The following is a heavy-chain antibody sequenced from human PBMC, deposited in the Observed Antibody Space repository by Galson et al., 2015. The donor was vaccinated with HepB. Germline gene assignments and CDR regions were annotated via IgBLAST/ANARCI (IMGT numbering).Heavy chain of an antibody. V-gene: IGHV3-74*01. CDR2: INSDGSST. CDR3: ARAKMATMDY. J-gene: IGHJ4*02. Sequence: SLRLSCAASGFTFSSYWMHWVRQAPGKGPVWVSRINSDGSSTSYADSVKGRFTISRDNAKNTLYLQMNSLRAEDTAVYYCARAKMATMDYWGQGTLVTVSS. CDR1: GFTFSSYW. D-gene: IGHD5-24*01.